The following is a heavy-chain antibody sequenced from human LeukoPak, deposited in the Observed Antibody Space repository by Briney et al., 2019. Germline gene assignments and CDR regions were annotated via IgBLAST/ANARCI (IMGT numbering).Heavy chain of an antibody. CDR3: ARVRYCSGGSCSSPTYFDY. D-gene: IGHD2-15*01. J-gene: IGHJ4*02. V-gene: IGHV4-38-2*02. CDR1: GYSISSDYY. CDR2: IYHSGST. Sequence: SEILSLTCTVSGYSISSDYYWGWIRQPPGKGLEWIGNIYHSGSTYYNASLKSRVTILVDMSKNQFSLKLSSVTAADTAVYYCARVRYCSGGSCSSPTYFDYWGQGTLVTVSS.